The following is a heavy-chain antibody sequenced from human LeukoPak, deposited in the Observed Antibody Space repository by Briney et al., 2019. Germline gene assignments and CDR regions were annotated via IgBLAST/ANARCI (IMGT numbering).Heavy chain of an antibody. CDR3: ARHRWYYYDSSGYSNAFDI. V-gene: IGHV5-51*01. CDR2: IFPGDSDT. D-gene: IGHD3-22*01. Sequence: GESLKISCRGSGYSFTNYWIGWVRQMPGKGLEWMGIIFPGDSDTRYSPSFQGQVTISADKSISTAYLQWSSLKASDTAMYYCARHRWYYYDSSGYSNAFDIWGQGTMVTVSS. CDR1: GYSFTNYW. J-gene: IGHJ3*02.